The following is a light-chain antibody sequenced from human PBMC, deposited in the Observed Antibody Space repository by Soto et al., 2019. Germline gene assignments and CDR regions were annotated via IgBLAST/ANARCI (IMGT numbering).Light chain of an antibody. J-gene: IGKJ5*01. CDR2: GAS. CDR3: QQYGSSPIT. CDR1: QSVSSSY. V-gene: IGKV3-20*01. Sequence: EIVLTQSPRTLCLSPGERATLCWMGSQSVSSSYLAWYQQKPGQAPRLLIYGASSRATGIPDRFSGSGSGTDFTLTISRLEPEDFAVYYCQQYGSSPITFGQGTRLETK.